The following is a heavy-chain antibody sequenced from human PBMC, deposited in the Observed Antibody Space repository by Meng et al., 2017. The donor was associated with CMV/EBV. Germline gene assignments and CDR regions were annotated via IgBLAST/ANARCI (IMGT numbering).Heavy chain of an antibody. CDR1: GYTFTGYY. D-gene: IGHD2-2*01. J-gene: IGHJ5*02. CDR3: ARDHGGVVPAHWFDP. Sequence: ASVKVSCKASGYTFTGYYMHWVRQAPGQGLEWMGWINPNSGGTNYAQKFQGRVTMTRDTSISTAYMELSRLRSDDTAVYYCARDHGGVVPAHWFDPWGQGTLVTVSS. CDR2: INPNSGGT. V-gene: IGHV1-2*02.